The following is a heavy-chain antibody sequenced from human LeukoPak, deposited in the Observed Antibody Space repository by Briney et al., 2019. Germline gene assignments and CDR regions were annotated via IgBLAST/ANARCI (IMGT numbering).Heavy chain of an antibody. V-gene: IGHV1-69*04. J-gene: IGHJ4*02. CDR2: IIPILGIA. CDR1: GGTFSSYA. D-gene: IGHD2-8*01. Sequence: ASVKVSCKASGGTFSSYAISWVRQAPGQGLEWMGRIIPILGIANYAQKFQGRVTITADKSTSTAYMELSSLRSEDTAVYYCASVFYCTNGVCYLNYFDYWGQGTLVTVFS. CDR3: ASVFYCTNGVCYLNYFDY.